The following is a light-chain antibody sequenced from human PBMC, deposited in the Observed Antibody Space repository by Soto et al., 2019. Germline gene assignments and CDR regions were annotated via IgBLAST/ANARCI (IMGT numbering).Light chain of an antibody. V-gene: IGLV2-14*03. Sequence: QSVLTQPASVSGSPGQSITISCTGTSSDVSGYDHVSWYQQHPGKAPKLIIYDVTVRPSGISPRFSGSKSDNTASLAVSGLQPEDEADYYCSSYTYKDTLLFGGGTKVTVL. J-gene: IGLJ3*02. CDR3: SSYTYKDTLL. CDR1: SSDVSGYDH. CDR2: DVT.